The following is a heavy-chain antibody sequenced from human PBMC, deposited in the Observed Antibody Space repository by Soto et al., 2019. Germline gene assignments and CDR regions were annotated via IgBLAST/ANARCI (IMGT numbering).Heavy chain of an antibody. D-gene: IGHD3-10*02. Sequence: TSETLSLTCTVSGGSVSSGSCYWSWIRQPPGKGLEWIGYIYYSGSTNYNPSLKSRVTISVDTSKNQFSLKLSSVTAADTAVYYCARVPKALFGEVLWGDAFDIWGQGTMVTVSS. CDR3: ARVPKALFGEVLWGDAFDI. CDR2: IYYSGST. V-gene: IGHV4-61*01. CDR1: GGSVSSGSCY. J-gene: IGHJ3*02.